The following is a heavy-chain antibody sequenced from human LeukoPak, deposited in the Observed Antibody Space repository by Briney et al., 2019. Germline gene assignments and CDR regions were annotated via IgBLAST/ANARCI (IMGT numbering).Heavy chain of an antibody. D-gene: IGHD3-10*01. CDR2: INTNTGNP. J-gene: IGHJ4*02. Sequence: ASVKVSCKASGYTFTSYAMNWVRQAPGQGLEWMGWINTNTGNPTYAQGFTGRFVFSLDTSVSTAYLQISSLKAEDTAVYYCARPTNVLWFGELLYPDYWGQGTLVTVSS. CDR1: GYTFTSYA. V-gene: IGHV7-4-1*02. CDR3: ARPTNVLWFGELLYPDY.